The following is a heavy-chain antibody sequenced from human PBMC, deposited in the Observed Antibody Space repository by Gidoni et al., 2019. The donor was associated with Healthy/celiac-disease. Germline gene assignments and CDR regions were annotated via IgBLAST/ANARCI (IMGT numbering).Heavy chain of an antibody. D-gene: IGHD1-26*01. CDR2: IDWDDDK. Sequence: QVTLRASGPALVKPTQTLTLTCTFSGFSLSTSGMCVSWIRQPPGKALEWLARIDWDDDKYYSTSLKTRLTISKDTSKNQVVLTMTNMDPVDTATYYCARISRVPRTGTHPKWEPFDYWGQGTLVTVSS. CDR3: ARISRVPRTGTHPKWEPFDY. CDR1: GFSLSTSGMC. V-gene: IGHV2-70*15. J-gene: IGHJ4*02.